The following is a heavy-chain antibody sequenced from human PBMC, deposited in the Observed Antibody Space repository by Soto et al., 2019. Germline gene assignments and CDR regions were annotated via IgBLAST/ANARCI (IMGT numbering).Heavy chain of an antibody. Sequence: SETLSLTCAVYGGSVNGYYWNWIRQPPGKGLEWTGEINHTGGTHYNPSLKSRVTMSVDTSKNQFSLRLSSVTAADTAIYSCATRITVFGLLIPPFHPRGQGTQVTVSS. CDR1: GGSVNGYY. J-gene: IGHJ5*02. CDR3: ATRITVFGLLIPPFHP. V-gene: IGHV4-34*01. D-gene: IGHD3-3*01. CDR2: INHTGGT.